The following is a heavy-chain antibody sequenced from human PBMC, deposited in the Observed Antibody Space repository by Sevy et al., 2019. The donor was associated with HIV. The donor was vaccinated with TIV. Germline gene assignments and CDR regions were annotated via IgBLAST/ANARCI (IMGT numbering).Heavy chain of an antibody. V-gene: IGHV1-18*01. CDR1: GYSFTTHA. CDR3: ARVFGGRLYNGRFDP. J-gene: IGHJ5*02. Sequence: ASVKVSCKASGYSFTTHAITWVRQAPGQGLEWMGWISPFHGNTNYAQKLQGRVSMTTDTSTSTAYMELTSLRSDDTAVYYCARVFGGRLYNGRFDPWGQGTLVTVSS. CDR2: ISPFHGNT. D-gene: IGHD3-16*01.